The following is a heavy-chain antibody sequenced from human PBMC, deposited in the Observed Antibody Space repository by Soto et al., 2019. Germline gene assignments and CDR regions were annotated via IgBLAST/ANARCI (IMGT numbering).Heavy chain of an antibody. V-gene: IGHV4-61*01. J-gene: IGHJ4*02. Sequence: SETLSLTCTVSGVSVSSGSFYWAWIRQPPGQGLGWIGIGSYSGNTNPQPSLQCRVTISVDTSRSQISLKVSSLTAADTAVYYCARGATVTQFDYWGRGTLVTVSS. D-gene: IGHD4-17*01. CDR3: ARGATVTQFDY. CDR1: GVSVSSGSFY. CDR2: GSYSGNT.